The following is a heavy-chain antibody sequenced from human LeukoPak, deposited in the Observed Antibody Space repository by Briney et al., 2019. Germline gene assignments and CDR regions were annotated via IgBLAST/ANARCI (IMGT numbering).Heavy chain of an antibody. CDR1: GFTVSSNY. Sequence: GGSLRLSCAASGFTVSSNYMSWVRQAPGKGLEWVSVIYSGGSTYYADSVKGRFTISRDNSKNTLYLQMNSLRAEDTAVYYCASRRGYSYGYGAFDIWGQGTMVTVSS. V-gene: IGHV3-66*01. J-gene: IGHJ3*02. D-gene: IGHD5-18*01. CDR2: IYSGGST. CDR3: ASRRGYSYGYGAFDI.